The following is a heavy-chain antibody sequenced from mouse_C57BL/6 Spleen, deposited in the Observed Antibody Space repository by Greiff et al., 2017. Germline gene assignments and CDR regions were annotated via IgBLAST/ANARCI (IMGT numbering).Heavy chain of an antibody. CDR1: GYTFTSYW. D-gene: IGHD1-1*01. CDR2: IHPNSGST. J-gene: IGHJ2*01. CDR3: TRQTTTEYGY. Sequence: QVQLKQPGAELVKPGASVKLSCKASGYTFTSYWMHWVKQRPGQGLEWIGMIHPNSGSTNYNEKFKSKATLTVDKSSSTAYMQLSSLTSEDSAVYFCTRQTTTEYGYWGQGTTLTVSS. V-gene: IGHV1-64*01.